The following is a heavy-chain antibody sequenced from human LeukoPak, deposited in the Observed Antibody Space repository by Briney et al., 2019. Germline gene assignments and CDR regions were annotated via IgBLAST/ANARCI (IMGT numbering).Heavy chain of an antibody. CDR3: AREDLTDYDSSGYYYRRGTFDY. Sequence: ASVKVSCKASGYTFASYYMHWVRQAPGQGLEWMGIINPSGGSTSYAQKFQGRVTMTRDMSTSTVYMELSSLRSEDTAVYYCAREDLTDYDSSGYYYRRGTFDYWGQGTLVTVSS. D-gene: IGHD3-22*01. CDR1: GYTFASYY. V-gene: IGHV1-46*01. J-gene: IGHJ4*02. CDR2: INPSGGST.